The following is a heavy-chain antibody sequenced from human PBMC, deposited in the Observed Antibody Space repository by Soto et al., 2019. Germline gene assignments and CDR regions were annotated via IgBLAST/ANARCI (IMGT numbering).Heavy chain of an antibody. D-gene: IGHD3-3*01. CDR3: ARKDVYYDFWSGYSFWFDP. J-gene: IGHJ5*02. V-gene: IGHV1-8*01. Sequence: VRQATGQGLEWMGWMNPNSGNTGYAQKFQGRVTMTRNTSISTAYMELSSLRSEDTAVYYCARKDVYYDFWSGYSFWFDPWGQGTLVTVSS. CDR2: MNPNSGNT.